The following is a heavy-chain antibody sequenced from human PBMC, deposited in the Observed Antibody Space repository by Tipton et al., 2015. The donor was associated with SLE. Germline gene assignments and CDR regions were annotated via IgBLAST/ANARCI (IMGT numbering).Heavy chain of an antibody. J-gene: IGHJ4*02. CDR2: IHDSGSS. CDR3: ARGRVDYIRGTYRPSSLDY. CDR1: GGSFNGYY. D-gene: IGHD3-16*02. Sequence: TLSLTCAVYGGSFNGYYWSWIRQSPGKALEWIGDIHDSGSSIYNPSLKNRVSISVDTSKNQISLRLTSVTAANTAVYYCARGRVDYIRGTYRPSSLDYWGQGTQVTVSS. V-gene: IGHV4-34*01.